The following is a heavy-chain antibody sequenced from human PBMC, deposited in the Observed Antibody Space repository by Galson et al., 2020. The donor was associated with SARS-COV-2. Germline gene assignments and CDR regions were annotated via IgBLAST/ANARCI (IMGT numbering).Heavy chain of an antibody. CDR2: IYYSGST. CDR3: ARDRERNVFSSSWYGLDP. Sequence: SQTLSLTCTVSAGSISRYYCSWIRQPPGKGLEWIGYIYYSGSTNYNPSLKSRVTISVDTSKNQSSLKLSSVTAADTAVCYCARDRERNVFSSSWYGLDPWGKGTLVTVSS. D-gene: IGHD6-13*01. V-gene: IGHV4-59*13. CDR1: AGSISRYY. J-gene: IGHJ5*02.